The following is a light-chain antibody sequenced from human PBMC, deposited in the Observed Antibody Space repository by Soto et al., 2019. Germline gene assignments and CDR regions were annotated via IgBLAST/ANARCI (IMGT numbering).Light chain of an antibody. J-gene: IGKJ1*01. Sequence: DIVMTQSPLSLPVTPGESASISCRSSQSHLHSSGYNYLDWYLQRPGQSPQLLICLGSDRASGVPDRFSGSESGTDFTLKISRVEADDVGVYYCMQRLQTPWTFGQGTKVDIK. CDR2: LGS. CDR1: QSHLHSSGYNY. CDR3: MQRLQTPWT. V-gene: IGKV2-28*01.